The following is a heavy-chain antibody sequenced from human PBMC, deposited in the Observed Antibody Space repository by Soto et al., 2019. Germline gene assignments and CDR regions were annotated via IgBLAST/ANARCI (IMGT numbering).Heavy chain of an antibody. CDR3: ARDNGTGNDFLAGGGYYYGMDV. D-gene: IGHD3-3*01. CDR1: GGSISSYY. V-gene: IGHV4-59*01. J-gene: IGHJ6*02. Sequence: LSLTCTVSGGSISSYYWSWIRQPPGKGLEWIGYIYYSGSTSYNPSLKSRVTISVDTSKNQFSLKLSSVTAADTAVYYCARDNGTGNDFLAGGGYYYGMDVWGQGTTVTVSS. CDR2: IYYSGST.